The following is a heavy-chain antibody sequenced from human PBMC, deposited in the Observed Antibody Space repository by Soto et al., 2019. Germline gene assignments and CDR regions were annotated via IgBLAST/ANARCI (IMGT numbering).Heavy chain of an antibody. CDR1: GFTFRNYN. J-gene: IGHJ6*02. CDR2: ISGASGTI. D-gene: IGHD2-15*01. V-gene: IGHV3-48*01. CDR3: AGDCGYGYGMDV. Sequence: EVQLVESGGGLVQPGGSLRLSCAASGFTFRNYNMNWVRQAPGKGLEWLSYISGASGTIYYADSMQGPFTISRDNAKNPLYRQMNGLRAEDTAMYYCAGDCGYGYGMDVWGQGTTVTVSS.